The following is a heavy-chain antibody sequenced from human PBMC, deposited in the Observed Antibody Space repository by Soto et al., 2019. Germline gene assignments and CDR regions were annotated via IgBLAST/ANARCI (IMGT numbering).Heavy chain of an antibody. Sequence: SETLSLTCTVSGGSISSYYWSWIRQPPGKGLEWIGYIYYSGSTNYNPSLKSRVTISVDTSKNQFSLKLSSVTAADTAVYYCARGPGGDSSSFYYYYYGMDVWGQGTTVTVSS. V-gene: IGHV4-59*01. J-gene: IGHJ6*02. CDR2: IYYSGST. CDR3: ARGPGGDSSSFYYYYYGMDV. CDR1: GGSISSYY. D-gene: IGHD6-6*01.